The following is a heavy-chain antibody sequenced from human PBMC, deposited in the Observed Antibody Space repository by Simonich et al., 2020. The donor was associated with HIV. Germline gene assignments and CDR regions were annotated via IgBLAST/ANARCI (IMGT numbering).Heavy chain of an antibody. Sequence: EVQLVESGGGLVQPGGSLRLSCVASGFTFSSYWLSWVRQAPGKGVEGGAKIKKDGSGKNYVDSVKGRFTISRDNAKNSLYLQMNSLRAEDTAVYYCARQPYYYDSSGYYDYYYYMDVWGKGTTVTVSS. V-gene: IGHV3-7*01. CDR3: ARQPYYYDSSGYYDYYYYMDV. CDR2: IKKDGSGK. J-gene: IGHJ6*03. CDR1: GFTFSSYW. D-gene: IGHD3-22*01.